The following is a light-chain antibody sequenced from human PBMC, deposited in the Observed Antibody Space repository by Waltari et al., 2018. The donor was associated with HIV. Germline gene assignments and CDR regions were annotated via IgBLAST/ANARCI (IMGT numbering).Light chain of an antibody. J-gene: IGKJ1*01. CDR1: QNIGNY. CDR3: QQSYDTPRT. Sequence: DIQMTHSPSSLCASVGDRITITCRASQNIGNYLNWYQQKPGKVPKLLIYAASSLQSGVPSRFSGSGSGTDFTLIINNLQPEDFATYFCQQSYDTPRTFGQGTKVEI. V-gene: IGKV1-39*01. CDR2: AAS.